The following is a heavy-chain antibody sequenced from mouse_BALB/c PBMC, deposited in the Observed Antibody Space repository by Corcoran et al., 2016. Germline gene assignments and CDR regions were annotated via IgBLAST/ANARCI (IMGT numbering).Heavy chain of an antibody. V-gene: IGHV3-6*02. CDR3: ASGNYWYFDV. D-gene: IGHD2-1*01. CDR2: ISYDGSN. CDR1: GYSITSGYY. J-gene: IGHJ1*01. Sequence: DVQLQESGPGLVKPSQSLSLTCSVTGYSITSGYYWNWIRQFPGNKLEWMGYISYDGSNNYNPSLKNRISITRDTSKNQFFLKLNSVTTEDTATYYCASGNYWYFDVWGAGTTLTVSS.